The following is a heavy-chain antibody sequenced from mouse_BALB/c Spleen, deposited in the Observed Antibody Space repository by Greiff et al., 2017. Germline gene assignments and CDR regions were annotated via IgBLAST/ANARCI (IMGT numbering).Heavy chain of an antibody. CDR1: GYSITSGYY. V-gene: IGHV3-6*02. CDR3: ARFGNSYYFDY. Sequence: EVQLQESGPGLVKPSQSLSLTCSVTGYSITSGYYWNWIRQVPGNKLEWMGYISYDGSNNYNPSLKNRISITRDTSKNQFFLKLNSVTTEDTATYYCARFGNSYYFDYWGQGTTLTVSA. CDR2: ISYDGSN. D-gene: IGHD2-1*01. J-gene: IGHJ2*01.